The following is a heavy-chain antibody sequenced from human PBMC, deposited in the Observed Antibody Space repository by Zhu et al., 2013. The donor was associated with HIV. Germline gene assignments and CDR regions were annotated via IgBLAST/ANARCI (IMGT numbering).Heavy chain of an antibody. CDR1: GYTFTGHY. CDR2: FSPYGGAT. V-gene: IGHV1-2*02. Sequence: QVQLVQSGAEVKKPGASVKVSCKASGYTFTGHYIHWVRQAPGQGLEWMGWFSPYGGATNYAQKFQGRVSMTGDTTIHTAYMQLNRLVYDDTAVYYCARLADYGPGNHFADYWGQGTLVTVSA. CDR3: ARLADYGPGNHFADY. J-gene: IGHJ4*02. D-gene: IGHD3-10*01.